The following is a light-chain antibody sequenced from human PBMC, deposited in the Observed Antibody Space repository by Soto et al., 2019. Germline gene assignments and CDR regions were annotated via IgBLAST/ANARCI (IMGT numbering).Light chain of an antibody. Sequence: EIMLTQSPGTLSLSPGERATLSCRASQSVSSSYLAWYQQKPGQAPRLLIYDASSRAAGIPARFSGSRSGTDFTLTISSVEPEDFAMYYCHQRNQFGQGTRLENK. CDR1: QSVSSSY. J-gene: IGKJ5*01. CDR3: HQRNQ. CDR2: DAS. V-gene: IGKV3D-20*02.